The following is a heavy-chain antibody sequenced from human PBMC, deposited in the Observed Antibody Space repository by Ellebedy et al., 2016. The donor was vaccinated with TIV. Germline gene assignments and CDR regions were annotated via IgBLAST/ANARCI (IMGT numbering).Heavy chain of an antibody. J-gene: IGHJ5*02. V-gene: IGHV1-46*01. CDR1: GYTFTSDC. Sequence: AASVKVSCKASGYTFTSDCIHWLRQAPGQGLEWMGIIKPTGDSTIYAQKFQGRVTMTSDTSTSTVYMELSSLKSDDTAVYYCARGGHNEHSGTYFALNWFDLWGQGTLVTVSS. CDR3: ARGGHNEHSGTYFALNWFDL. D-gene: IGHD3-10*01. CDR2: IKPTGDST.